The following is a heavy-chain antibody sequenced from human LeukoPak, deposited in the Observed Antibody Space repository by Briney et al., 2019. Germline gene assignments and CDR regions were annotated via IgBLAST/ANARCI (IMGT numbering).Heavy chain of an antibody. CDR2: ISSSSSYI. V-gene: IGHV3-21*01. J-gene: IGHJ4*02. CDR1: GFTFSSYS. D-gene: IGHD3-10*01. CDR3: AREPKRAAMVRGVIDY. Sequence: GGSLRLSCAASGFTFSSYSMNWVRQAPGKGLEWVSPISSSSSYIYYADSVKGRFTISRDNAKNSLYLQMNSLRAEDTAVYYCAREPKRAAMVRGVIDYWGQGTLVTVSS.